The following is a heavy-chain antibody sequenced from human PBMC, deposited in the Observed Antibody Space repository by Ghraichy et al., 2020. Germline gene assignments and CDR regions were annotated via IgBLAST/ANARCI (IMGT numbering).Heavy chain of an antibody. CDR1: GFSLTTPAVD. CDR2: IYWDDDK. J-gene: IGHJ4*02. Sequence: SGPTLVKPTQTLTLTCTFSGFSLTTPAVDVGWIRQPPGKALEWLALIYWDDDKRYSPSLKSRLSITKDTSKNQVVLIMTHMDPVDTATYYCAHNQGIFTGYSSLNFDQWGQGTLATVSS. D-gene: IGHD3-9*01. V-gene: IGHV2-5*02. CDR3: AHNQGIFTGYSSLNFDQ.